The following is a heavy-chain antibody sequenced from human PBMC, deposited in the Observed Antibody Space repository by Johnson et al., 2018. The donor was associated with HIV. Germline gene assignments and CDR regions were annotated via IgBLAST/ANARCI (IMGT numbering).Heavy chain of an antibody. CDR1: GFSFSDYY. V-gene: IGHV3-66*01. Sequence: VQLVESGGGLVQPGGSLRLSCAASGFSFSDYYMSWVRQAPGKGLEWVSVIYSGGSTYYADYVKGRFTISRDNSKNTLYLQMNSLRAEDTAVYYCARAPRPDAFEIGGQGTMVTVSS. CDR3: ARAPRPDAFEI. J-gene: IGHJ3*02. CDR2: IYSGGST.